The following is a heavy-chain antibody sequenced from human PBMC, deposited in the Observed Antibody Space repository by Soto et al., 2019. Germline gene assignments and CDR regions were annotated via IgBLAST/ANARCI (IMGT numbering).Heavy chain of an antibody. CDR2: IYYSGST. D-gene: IGHD1-1*01. J-gene: IGHJ6*02. Sequence: PSATLSLTCTVSGGSISSSSYYWGWIRQLPGKGLEWIGSIYYSGSTYYNPSLKSRVTISVDTSKNQFSLKLSSVTAADTAVYYCARPLAGRAYYYYYGMDVWGQGTTVTVSS. V-gene: IGHV4-39*01. CDR3: ARPLAGRAYYYYYGMDV. CDR1: GGSISSSSYY.